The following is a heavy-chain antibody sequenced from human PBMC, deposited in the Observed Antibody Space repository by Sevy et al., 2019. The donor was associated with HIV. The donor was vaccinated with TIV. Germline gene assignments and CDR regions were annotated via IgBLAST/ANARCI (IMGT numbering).Heavy chain of an antibody. Sequence: GGSLRLSCAGSGFTFGTYAMTWVRQAPGKGLQWVSVISDSGRSTSYADSVQGRVSISRDNSKNTINLHMNSLRVEDTDTYYCARRPDFGVIIPTGVLDVWGQGTTVTVSS. CDR3: ARRPDFGVIIPTGVLDV. CDR2: ISDSGRST. V-gene: IGHV3-23*01. CDR1: GFTFGTYA. J-gene: IGHJ6*02. D-gene: IGHD3-3*01.